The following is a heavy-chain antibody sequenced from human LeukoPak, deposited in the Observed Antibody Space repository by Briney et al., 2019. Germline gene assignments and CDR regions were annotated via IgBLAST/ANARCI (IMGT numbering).Heavy chain of an antibody. V-gene: IGHV3-23*01. CDR2: ISDGGDAT. CDR3: AKGYKGYVWGSSRYTGTYYYHY. CDR1: GFTFSSYS. D-gene: IGHD3-16*02. Sequence: GGSLKLSCAAAGFTFSSYSMNWVRQAPGKGLEWVPGISDGGDATYYADSVKGRFTISKDFYRNTLSLQMNSLRAEDAALYYCAKGYKGYVWGSSRYTGTYYYHYWGQGTLVTVSS. J-gene: IGHJ4*02.